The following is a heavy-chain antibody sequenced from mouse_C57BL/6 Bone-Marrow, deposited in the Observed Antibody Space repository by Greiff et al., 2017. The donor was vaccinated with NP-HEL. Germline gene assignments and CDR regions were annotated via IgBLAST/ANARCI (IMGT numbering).Heavy chain of an antibody. V-gene: IGHV2-2*01. CDR1: GFSLTSYG. J-gene: IGHJ4*01. D-gene: IGHD2-10*01. Sequence: VQLQQSGPGLVQPSQSLSITCTVSGFSLTSYGVHWVRQSPGKGLEWLGVIWSGGSTDYNAAFISRLSISKDNSKSQVFFKMNSLQADDTAIYYCARSLPYYGNYEGYAMDYWGQGTSVTVSS. CDR2: IWSGGST. CDR3: ARSLPYYGNYEGYAMDY.